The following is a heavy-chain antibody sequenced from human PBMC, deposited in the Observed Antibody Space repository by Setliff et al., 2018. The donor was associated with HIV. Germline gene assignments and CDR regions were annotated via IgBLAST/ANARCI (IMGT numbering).Heavy chain of an antibody. Sequence: HPGGSLRLSCAASGFTFDDYAMHWVRQAPGKGLEWVSLISWDGGSTYYADSVKGRFTISRDNSKNSLYLQMNSLRAEDTALYYCAKGGYSYGYAAELNFDYWGQGTLVTVSS. CDR1: GFTFDDYA. CDR3: AKGGYSYGYAAELNFDY. CDR2: ISWDGGST. D-gene: IGHD5-18*01. V-gene: IGHV3-43D*03. J-gene: IGHJ4*02.